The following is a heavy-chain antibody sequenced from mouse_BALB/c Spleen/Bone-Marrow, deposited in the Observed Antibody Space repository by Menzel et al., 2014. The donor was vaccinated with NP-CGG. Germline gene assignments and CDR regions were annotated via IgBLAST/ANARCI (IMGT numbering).Heavy chain of an antibody. CDR2: IDPANGNT. CDR1: GFNIKDTY. J-gene: IGHJ3*01. V-gene: IGHV14-3*02. CDR3: ARYNYGSSQFAY. D-gene: IGHD1-1*01. Sequence: VQLQQPGAELVKPGASLKLSCTASGFNIKDTYMHWVKQRPEQGLEWIGRIDPANGNTKYDPKFQGKATITADTSSNTAYLQLSGLTSEDPAVYYCARYNYGSSQFAYWGQGTLVTVSA.